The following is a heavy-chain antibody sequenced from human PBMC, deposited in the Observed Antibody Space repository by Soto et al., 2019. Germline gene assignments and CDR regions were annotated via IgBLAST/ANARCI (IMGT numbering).Heavy chain of an antibody. Sequence: SETLSLTCTVSGGSIRRYYWSWIRQPPGKGLEWIGYIYYSGSTNYNPSLKSRVTISVDTSKNQFSLKLSSVTAADTAVYYCARRKWQRDAFDIWGQGTMVTV. CDR3: ARRKWQRDAFDI. J-gene: IGHJ3*02. CDR1: GGSIRRYY. CDR2: IYYSGST. V-gene: IGHV4-59*08. D-gene: IGHD5-12*01.